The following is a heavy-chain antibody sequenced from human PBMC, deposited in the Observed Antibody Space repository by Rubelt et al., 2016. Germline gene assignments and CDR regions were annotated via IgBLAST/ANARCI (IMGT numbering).Heavy chain of an antibody. CDR3: ASGLTTKYYFDY. J-gene: IGHJ4*02. D-gene: IGHD4/OR15-4a*01. V-gene: IGHV3-66*01. CDR1: GFTFTYAW. CDR2: IYTGGST. Sequence: SRGGLVQPGGSLRVSCAASGFTFTYAWMNWVRQAPGKGLEWVSVIYTGGSTYYADSVKGRFTISRDNSENTLSLQMNSLRAEDTAVYYCASGLTTKYYFDYWGQGTLVTVSS.